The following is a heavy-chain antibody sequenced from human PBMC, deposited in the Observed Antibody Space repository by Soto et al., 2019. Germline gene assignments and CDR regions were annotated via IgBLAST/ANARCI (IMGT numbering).Heavy chain of an antibody. Sequence: GGSLRLSCAASGFTFSSYAMSWVRQAPGKGLEWVSAVSGSAISTYYADSVKGRFTISRDNSKNTLYLQMNSLRAEDTAVYYCAKARTGYSNGLYGMDVWGQGTTVTVSS. CDR2: VSGSAIST. D-gene: IGHD6-19*01. V-gene: IGHV3-23*01. J-gene: IGHJ6*02. CDR1: GFTFSSYA. CDR3: AKARTGYSNGLYGMDV.